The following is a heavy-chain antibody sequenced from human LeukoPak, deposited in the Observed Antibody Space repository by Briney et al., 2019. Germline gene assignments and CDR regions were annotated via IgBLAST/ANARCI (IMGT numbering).Heavy chain of an antibody. J-gene: IGHJ3*02. V-gene: IGHV3-48*02. CDR1: GFTFSSYS. Sequence: GGSLRLSCAASGFTFSSYSMNWVRQAPGKGLEWVSYISSSSSTIYYADSVKGRFTISRDNAKNSLYLQMNSLRDEDTAVYYCARGNGFWSGYYTGVAFDIWGQRTMVTVSS. D-gene: IGHD3-3*01. CDR3: ARGNGFWSGYYTGVAFDI. CDR2: ISSSSSTI.